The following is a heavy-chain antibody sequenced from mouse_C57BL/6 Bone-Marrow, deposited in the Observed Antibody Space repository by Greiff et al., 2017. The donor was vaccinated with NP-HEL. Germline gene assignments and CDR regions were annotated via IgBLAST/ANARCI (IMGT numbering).Heavy chain of an antibody. CDR1: GFNIKDDY. D-gene: IGHD2-5*01. J-gene: IGHJ2*01. CDR2: IDPENGDT. V-gene: IGHV14-4*01. CDR3: TSYYSNYDYFDY. Sequence: VQLQQSGAELVRPGASVKLSCTASGFNIKDDYMHWVKQRPEQGLEWIGWIDPENGDTEYASKFQGKATITADTSSNTAYLQLSSLTSEDTAVYYCTSYYSNYDYFDYWGQATTLTVSS.